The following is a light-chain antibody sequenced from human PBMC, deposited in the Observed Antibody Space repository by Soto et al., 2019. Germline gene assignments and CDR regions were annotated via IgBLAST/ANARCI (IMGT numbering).Light chain of an antibody. CDR2: YDS. Sequence: SYELTQPPSVSVAPGKTARITCGGDNIDSKSVHWYQQRPGQAPVLVIYYDSHRPSGIPERFSGSNSGNTATLTISRVEAGDEADYYCQVWDNNSDHVVFGGGTKVTVL. J-gene: IGLJ2*01. CDR3: QVWDNNSDHVV. CDR1: NIDSKS. V-gene: IGLV3-21*04.